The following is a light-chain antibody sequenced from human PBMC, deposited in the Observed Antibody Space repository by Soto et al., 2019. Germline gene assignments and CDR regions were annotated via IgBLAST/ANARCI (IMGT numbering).Light chain of an antibody. J-gene: IGLJ2*01. CDR1: SSNIGSNP. V-gene: IGLV1-44*01. CDR2: DN. CDR3: AAWDASLNGVI. Sequence: QSALTQPPSASGTPGLRVTFSCSGSSSNIGSNPVSWYQQLPGTAPKLLIYDNERPSGVPDRFSGSKSGTSASLAISGLQSEDEADYYCAAWDASLNGVIFGGGTKLTVL.